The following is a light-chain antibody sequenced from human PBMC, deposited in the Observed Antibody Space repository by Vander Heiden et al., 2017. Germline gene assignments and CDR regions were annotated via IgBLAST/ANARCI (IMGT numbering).Light chain of an antibody. CDR1: QSVSSN. V-gene: IGKV3-15*01. J-gene: IGKJ1*01. Sequence: EIVMTQSPATLSVSPGERASISCRASQSVSSNLAWYQQKPGQAPRLLIYDASTRAIGIPARFSGSGSGTEFTLTISSLQSEDFAVYYCQQYNNWRTFGQGTKVEIK. CDR2: DAS. CDR3: QQYNNWRT.